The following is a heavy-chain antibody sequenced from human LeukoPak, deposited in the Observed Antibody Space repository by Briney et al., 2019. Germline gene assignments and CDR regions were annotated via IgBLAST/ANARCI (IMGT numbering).Heavy chain of an antibody. D-gene: IGHD1-7*01. V-gene: IGHV3-21*01. CDR2: ISIGSTYV. CDR3: ARGVSGTTALDY. CDR1: GFTFSTYS. J-gene: IGHJ4*02. Sequence: PGESLRLSCTASGFTFSTYSMNWVRQAPGKGLELVSYISIGSTYVYYADSVKDRFTVSRDNAKNSLVLQMNSLRAEDTAVYYCARGVSGTTALDYWGQGTLVTVSS.